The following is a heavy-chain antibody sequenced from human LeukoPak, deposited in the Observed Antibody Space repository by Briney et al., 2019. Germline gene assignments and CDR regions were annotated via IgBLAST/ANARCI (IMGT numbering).Heavy chain of an antibody. V-gene: IGHV3-48*03. D-gene: IGHD3-22*01. CDR2: ISRSGTAI. Sequence: PGGSLRLSCAASEFTFSTYEMNWVRQAPGKGLEWVSYISRSGTAIDYADSVKGRFTISRDNAKNSLYLQMNSLRAEDTAVYYCAKESRVVMDYWGQGTLVTVFS. J-gene: IGHJ4*02. CDR1: EFTFSTYE. CDR3: AKESRVVMDY.